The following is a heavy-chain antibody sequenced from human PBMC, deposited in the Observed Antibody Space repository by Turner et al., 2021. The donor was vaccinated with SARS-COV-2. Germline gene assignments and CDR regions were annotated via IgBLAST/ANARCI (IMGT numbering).Heavy chain of an antibody. CDR1: GGSISSSSYY. V-gene: IGHV4-39*01. CDR3: ARLSGWSDFDDY. Sequence: QLQLQESGPGLVKPSETLSLTCTVSGGSISSSSYYWGWIRQPPGKGLEWIGSIYYSGSTYYNPSLKSRVTISVDTSKNQFSLKLSSVTAADTAVYYCARLSGWSDFDDYRGQGTLVTVSS. D-gene: IGHD6-19*01. J-gene: IGHJ4*02. CDR2: IYYSGST.